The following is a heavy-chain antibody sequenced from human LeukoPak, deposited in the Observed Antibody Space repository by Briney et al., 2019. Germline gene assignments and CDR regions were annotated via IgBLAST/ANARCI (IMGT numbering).Heavy chain of an antibody. CDR2: IYSGGST. V-gene: IGHV3-53*04. Sequence: GGSLRLSCAASGFTVSSNYMSWVRQAPGKGLEWVSVIYSGGSTYYADSVKGRFTISRHNSKNTLYLQMNSLRAEDTAVYYCARDGYDSSGYSNYFDYWGQRTLVTVSS. J-gene: IGHJ4*02. CDR1: GFTVSSNY. D-gene: IGHD3-22*01. CDR3: ARDGYDSSGYSNYFDY.